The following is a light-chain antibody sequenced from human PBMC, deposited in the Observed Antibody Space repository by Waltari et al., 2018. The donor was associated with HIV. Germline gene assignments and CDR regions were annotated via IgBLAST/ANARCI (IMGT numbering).Light chain of an antibody. Sequence: QSVLTQPPSVSGAPGQRVTISCTGSSSNIGAGYEVHWYQQLPGTGPKLLSYDISTRPSGVPDRFSGSKSCTSASLAITGLQAEDEADYYCQSYDSSLSGVLFGGGTKLTVL. CDR3: QSYDSSLSGVL. CDR1: SSNIGAGYE. V-gene: IGLV1-40*01. J-gene: IGLJ2*01. CDR2: DIS.